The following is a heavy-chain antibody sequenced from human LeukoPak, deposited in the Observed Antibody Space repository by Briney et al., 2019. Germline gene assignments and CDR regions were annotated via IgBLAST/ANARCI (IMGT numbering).Heavy chain of an antibody. D-gene: IGHD2-2*01. CDR2: ISTTSTYI. V-gene: IGHV3-21*06. Sequence: GGSLRLSCAASGFAFSSYNMKWVRQAPGKGLEWVSFISTTSTYIYYADSVKGRFTVSRDNSKNLLYLQMDSLRVEDTAIYYCARAGTCSSTSCDGGIEYWGQGTLVTVSS. CDR1: GFAFSSYN. J-gene: IGHJ4*02. CDR3: ARAGTCSSTSCDGGIEY.